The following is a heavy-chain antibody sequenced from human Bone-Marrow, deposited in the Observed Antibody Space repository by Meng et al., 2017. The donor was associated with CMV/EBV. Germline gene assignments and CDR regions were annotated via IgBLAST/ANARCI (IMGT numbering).Heavy chain of an antibody. D-gene: IGHD2-2*01. CDR1: GYTFTSYY. V-gene: IGHV1-46*01. Sequence: SVKVSCKAAGYTFTSYYMHWVRQAPGQGLEWMGIINPSGGSTSYEQKFQGRVTMTRDTSTSTVYMELSSLRSEDTAVYYCARSVPAAWDFDYWGQGTLVTVSS. CDR2: INPSGGST. CDR3: ARSVPAAWDFDY. J-gene: IGHJ4*02.